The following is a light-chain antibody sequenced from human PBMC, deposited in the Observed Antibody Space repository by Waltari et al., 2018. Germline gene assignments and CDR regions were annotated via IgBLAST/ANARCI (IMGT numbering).Light chain of an antibody. CDR2: ASS. CDR1: QSISSY. CDR3: QQSYSTPPFT. J-gene: IGKJ3*01. Sequence: DIQMTQSPSSLSASVGDRVTITCRARQSISSYLNWFQQKPGKAPKLLIYASSSLQSGVPSKFSGSGSETDFTLTISSLQPEDFATYYCQQSYSTPPFTFGPGTKVDIK. V-gene: IGKV1-39*01.